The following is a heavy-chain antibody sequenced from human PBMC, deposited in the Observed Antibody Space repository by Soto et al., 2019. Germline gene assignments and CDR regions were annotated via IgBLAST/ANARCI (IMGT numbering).Heavy chain of an antibody. CDR3: AKDHGYSSFCVDY. CDR2: ISYDGSNK. Sequence: QVQLVESGGGVVQPGRSLRLSCAASGFTFSSNGMHWVHQAPGKGLEWVAVISYDGSNKYQADSVKGRFTISRDNSKNTLYLQMNSLRAEDTAVYYCAKDHGYSSFCVDYWGQGTLVTVSS. V-gene: IGHV3-30*18. D-gene: IGHD6-19*01. J-gene: IGHJ4*02. CDR1: GFTFSSNG.